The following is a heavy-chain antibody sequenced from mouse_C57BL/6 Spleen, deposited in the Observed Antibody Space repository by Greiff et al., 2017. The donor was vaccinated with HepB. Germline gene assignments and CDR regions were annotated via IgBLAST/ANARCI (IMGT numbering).Heavy chain of an antibody. CDR2: INPNNGGT. V-gene: IGHV1-26*01. Sequence: EVQLQQSGPELVKPGASVKISCKASGYTFTDYYMNWVKQSHGKSLEWIGDINPNNGGTSYNQKFKGKATLTVDKSSSTAYMELRSLTSEDSAVYYCARRGKGWYIDVWGKGTTVTVSS. J-gene: IGHJ1*03. CDR1: GYTFTDYY. CDR3: ARRGKGWYIDV. D-gene: IGHD2-1*01.